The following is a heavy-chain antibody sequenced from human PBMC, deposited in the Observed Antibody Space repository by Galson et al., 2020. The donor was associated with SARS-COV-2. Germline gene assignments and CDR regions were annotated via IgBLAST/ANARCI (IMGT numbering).Heavy chain of an antibody. J-gene: IGHJ4*02. V-gene: IGHV4-31*03. Sequence: SETLSLTCTVSGGSISSGGYYWSWIRQHPGKGLEWIGYIYYSGSTYYNPSLKSRVTISVDTSKNQFSLKLSSVTAADTAVYYCARVRTSSSCYFDYWGQGTLVTVSS. CDR1: GGSISSGGYY. CDR3: ARVRTSSSCYFDY. D-gene: IGHD6-13*01. CDR2: IYYSGST.